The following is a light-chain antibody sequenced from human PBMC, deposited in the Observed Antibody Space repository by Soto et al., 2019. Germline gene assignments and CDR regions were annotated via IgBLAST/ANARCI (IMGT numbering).Light chain of an antibody. CDR2: LGS. CDR1: QSLLHSSGYNY. Sequence: DTVMTQSPLSLPVTPGEPASISCRSSQSLLHSSGYNYLDWYLQKPGQSPNLLIYLGSNRASGVPDRFSGSGSGTDFTLKISRVEAEDVGVYYCMQPLQLATFGQGTKLEIK. V-gene: IGKV2-28*01. J-gene: IGKJ2*01. CDR3: MQPLQLAT.